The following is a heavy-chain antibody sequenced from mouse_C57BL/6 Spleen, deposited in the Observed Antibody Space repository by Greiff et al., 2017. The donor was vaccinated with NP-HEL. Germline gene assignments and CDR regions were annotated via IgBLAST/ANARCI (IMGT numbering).Heavy chain of an antibody. J-gene: IGHJ2*01. V-gene: IGHV5-4*03. Sequence: EVKLMESGGGLVKPGGSLKLSCAASGFTFSSYAMSWVRQTPEKRLEWVATISDGGSYTYYPDNVKGRFTISRDNAKNNLYLQMSHLKSEDTAMYYCARAYDYDRGGFDYWGQGTTLTVSS. CDR3: ARAYDYDRGGFDY. D-gene: IGHD2-4*01. CDR2: ISDGGSYT. CDR1: GFTFSSYA.